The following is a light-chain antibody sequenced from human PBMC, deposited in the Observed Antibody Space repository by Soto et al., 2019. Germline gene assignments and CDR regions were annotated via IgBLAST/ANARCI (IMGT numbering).Light chain of an antibody. Sequence: EIVLTQSPGTLSLSPGPRPILSCRASESVSTSYLAWYKQKPCHAPRLLVYATSSRATGIPDRLSGSGSGTDFTITISRMEPEDFAVYYCQQYRSSWTFGHGTKVDIK. CDR3: QQYRSSWT. CDR1: ESVSTSY. V-gene: IGKV3-20*01. J-gene: IGKJ1*01. CDR2: ATS.